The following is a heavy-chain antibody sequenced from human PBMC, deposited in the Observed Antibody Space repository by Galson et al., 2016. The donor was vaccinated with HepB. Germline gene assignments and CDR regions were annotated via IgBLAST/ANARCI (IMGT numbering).Heavy chain of an antibody. V-gene: IGHV3-23*01. CDR3: AKRYCSGGSCYHVDH. CDR2: ISGSGSST. CDR1: GFTFSSYA. J-gene: IGHJ5*02. Sequence: SLRLSCAASGFTFSSYAMTWVRQAPGKGLEWVSLISGSGSSTFYADSVKGRFTISRDNSKNTLYLQMNSLRAEDTAVYYCAKRYCSGGSCYHVDHWGRGTLVTVSS. D-gene: IGHD2-15*01.